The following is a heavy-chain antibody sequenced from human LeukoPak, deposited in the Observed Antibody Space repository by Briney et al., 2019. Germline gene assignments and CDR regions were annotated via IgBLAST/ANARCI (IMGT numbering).Heavy chain of an antibody. J-gene: IGHJ6*03. V-gene: IGHV3-23*01. CDR3: AREHYFYYRDG. CDR1: GFTFSSYA. CDR2: ISVSGGST. Sequence: GGSLRLSCAASGFTFSSYAMAWVRQAPGQGLEWVSTISVSGGSTYYADSVKGRFTISRDNSKSTLYLQMNSLRAEDTAVYYCAREHYFYYRDGWGKGTTVTVSS.